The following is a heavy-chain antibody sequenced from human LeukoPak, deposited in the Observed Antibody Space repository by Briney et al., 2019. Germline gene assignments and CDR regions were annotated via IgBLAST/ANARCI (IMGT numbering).Heavy chain of an antibody. Sequence: GGSLRLSCAASGFTFSSYGMHWVRQAPGKGLEWVAVISYDGSNKYYADSVKGRFTISRDNSKNTLYLQMNSLRAEDTAVYYCAKDLGRIVVVTRSFDYWGQGTLVTVSS. D-gene: IGHD3-22*01. CDR1: GFTFSSYG. CDR2: ISYDGSNK. J-gene: IGHJ4*02. CDR3: AKDLGRIVVVTRSFDY. V-gene: IGHV3-30*18.